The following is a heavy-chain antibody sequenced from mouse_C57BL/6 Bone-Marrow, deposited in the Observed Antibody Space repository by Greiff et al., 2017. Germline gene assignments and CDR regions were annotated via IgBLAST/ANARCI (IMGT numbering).Heavy chain of an antibody. V-gene: IGHV1-69*01. CDR1: GYTFTSYW. CDR3: ARETSSYFDY. Sequence: QVQLQQPGAELVMPGASVKLSCKASGYTFTSYWMHWVKQRPGQGLEWIGEIDPSDSYTNYNQKFKGKSTLTADKSSSTAYMQLSSLTSEDSAVYYCARETSSYFDYWGQGTTLTVSA. CDR2: IDPSDSYT. J-gene: IGHJ2*01. D-gene: IGHD1-1*01.